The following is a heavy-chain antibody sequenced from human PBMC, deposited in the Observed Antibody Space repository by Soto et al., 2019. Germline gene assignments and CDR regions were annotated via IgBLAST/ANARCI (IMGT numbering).Heavy chain of an antibody. V-gene: IGHV3-30*18. CDR1: GFTFISYG. CDR2: MSDDGRDK. CDR3: AKARSGSWHEGYYFDN. D-gene: IGHD2-15*01. Sequence: QVQLVESGGGVVQPGRSLRLSCSASGFTFISYGRHWVRQAPGKVLEWLAVMSDDGRDKYYADSVRGRFTISRDNSKNTVYLQLNSLRVEDTAVYYCAKARSGSWHEGYYFDNWGQGTLVTVSS. J-gene: IGHJ4*02.